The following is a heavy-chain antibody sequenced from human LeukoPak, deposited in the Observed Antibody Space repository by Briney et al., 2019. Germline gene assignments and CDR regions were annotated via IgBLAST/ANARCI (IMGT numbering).Heavy chain of an antibody. J-gene: IGHJ4*02. D-gene: IGHD4-17*01. V-gene: IGHV4-61*02. CDR3: ARGTTVTTFDY. CDR1: GGSISSGSYY. Sequence: SETLSLTCTVSGGSISSGSYYWSWIRQPAGKGLEWIWRIYTSGSTNYNPSLKSRVTISVDTSKNQFSLKLSSVTAADTAVYYCARGTTVTTFDYWGQGTLVTVSS. CDR2: IYTSGST.